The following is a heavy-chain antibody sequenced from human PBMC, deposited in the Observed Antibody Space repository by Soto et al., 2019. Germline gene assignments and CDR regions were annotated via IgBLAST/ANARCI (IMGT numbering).Heavy chain of an antibody. D-gene: IGHD2-15*01. V-gene: IGHV3-30*18. CDR3: AKDPGHVVVVVAATPYYYGMDV. Sequence: QVQLVESGGGVVQPGRSLRLSCAASGFTFSSYGMHWVRQAPGKGLEWVAVISYDGSNKYYADSVKGRFTISRDNSKNTLYLQMNSLRAEDTAVYYWAKDPGHVVVVVAATPYYYGMDVWGQGTTVTVSS. CDR1: GFTFSSYG. CDR2: ISYDGSNK. J-gene: IGHJ6*02.